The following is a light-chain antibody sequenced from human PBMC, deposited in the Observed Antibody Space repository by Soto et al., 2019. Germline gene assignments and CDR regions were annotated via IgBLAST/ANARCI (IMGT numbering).Light chain of an antibody. CDR3: HHYGSSPKT. V-gene: IGKV3-20*01. CDR2: GAS. CDR1: QSVSSSS. J-gene: IGKJ1*01. Sequence: EIVLTQSPGTLSLSPGERATLSCRASQSVSSSSLAWYQQKPGQAPRLLIYGASSRATGIPDRFSGSGSGTDFTLTISRLEPEDFAVYYCHHYGSSPKTFGQGTKVEIK.